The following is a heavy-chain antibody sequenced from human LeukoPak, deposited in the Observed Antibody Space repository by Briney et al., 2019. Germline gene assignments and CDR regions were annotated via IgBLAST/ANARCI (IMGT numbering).Heavy chain of an antibody. CDR2: ISGSGGNT. D-gene: IGHD6-13*01. CDR3: ARHSRGRWYVFDY. Sequence: RGGSLRLSCAVSGFTFSSYAMSWVRQAPGMRLEWVSGISGSGGNTYYADSVKGRFTISRDNSNNTLYLQMNSLRAEDTAVYYCARHSRGRWYVFDYWGQGTLVTVSS. CDR1: GFTFSSYA. J-gene: IGHJ4*02. V-gene: IGHV3-23*01.